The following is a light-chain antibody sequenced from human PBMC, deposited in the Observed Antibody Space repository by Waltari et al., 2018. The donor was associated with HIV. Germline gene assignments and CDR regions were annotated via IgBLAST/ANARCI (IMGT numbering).Light chain of an antibody. J-gene: IGLJ3*02. CDR2: EVS. V-gene: IGLV2-23*02. Sequence: QSALTQPASVSGSPGQSITISCTGTSSDVGNYNLVSWYQQPPGKVHKLIIFEVSERPSGVSDRFSGSKSVNTASLTISGLQAEDEADYYCCSYAGSSPLWVFGGGTKLTVL. CDR1: SSDVGNYNL. CDR3: CSYAGSSPLWV.